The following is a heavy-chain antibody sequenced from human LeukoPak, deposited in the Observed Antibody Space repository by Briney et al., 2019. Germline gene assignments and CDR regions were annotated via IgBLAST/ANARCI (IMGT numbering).Heavy chain of an antibody. Sequence: GGSLRLSCAASGFTFSSYSMNWVRQAPGKGLEWVSAISGSGGSTYYADSVKGRFTISRDNAENSLYLQMNSLRAEDTAVYYCARDGSSGYLIWFDPWGQGTLVTVSS. D-gene: IGHD6-19*01. V-gene: IGHV3-21*01. CDR3: ARDGSSGYLIWFDP. CDR1: GFTFSSYS. CDR2: ISGSGGST. J-gene: IGHJ5*02.